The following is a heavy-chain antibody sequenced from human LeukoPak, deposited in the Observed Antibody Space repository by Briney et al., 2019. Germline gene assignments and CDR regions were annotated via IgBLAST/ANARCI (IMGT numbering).Heavy chain of an antibody. CDR1: GGTFSSYA. CDR3: ARDLCYCSSTSCCSGWFHP. CDR2: IIPILGTA. D-gene: IGHD2-2*01. Sequence: SVQVSCKATGGTFSSYAISWVRQAPGQWLEWMGGIIPILGTANYAQKFQGRVTIIADEPTSTAYMELSSLRSEDTAVYYCARDLCYCSSTSCCSGWFHPWGQGTLVTVSS. J-gene: IGHJ5*02. V-gene: IGHV1-69*01.